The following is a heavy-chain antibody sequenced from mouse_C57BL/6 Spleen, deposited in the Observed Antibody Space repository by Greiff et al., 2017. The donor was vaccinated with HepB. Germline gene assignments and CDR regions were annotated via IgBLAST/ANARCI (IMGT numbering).Heavy chain of an antibody. CDR1: GYTFTSYT. CDR2: INPSSGYT. CDR3: ARSTTVEVLDY. D-gene: IGHD1-1*01. Sequence: QVHVKQSGAELARPGASVKMSCKASGYTFTSYTMHWVKQRPGQGLEWIGYINPSSGYTKYNQKFKDKATLTADKSSSTAYMQLSSLTSEDSAVYYCARSTTVEVLDYWGQGTTLTVSS. V-gene: IGHV1-4*01. J-gene: IGHJ2*01.